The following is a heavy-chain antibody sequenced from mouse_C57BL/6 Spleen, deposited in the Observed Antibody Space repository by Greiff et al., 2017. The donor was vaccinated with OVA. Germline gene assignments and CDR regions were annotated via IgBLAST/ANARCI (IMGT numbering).Heavy chain of an antibody. D-gene: IGHD2-4*01. CDR1: GYTFTSYW. J-gene: IGHJ3*01. V-gene: IGHV1-50*01. CDR2: IDPSDSYT. Sequence: QVQLQQPGAELVKPGASVKLSCKASGYTFTSYWMQWVKQRPGQGLEWIGEIDPSDSYTNYNQKFKGKATLTVDTSSSTAYMQLCSLTSEDSAVYYCASYDYDEGFAYWGQGTLVTVSA. CDR3: ASYDYDEGFAY.